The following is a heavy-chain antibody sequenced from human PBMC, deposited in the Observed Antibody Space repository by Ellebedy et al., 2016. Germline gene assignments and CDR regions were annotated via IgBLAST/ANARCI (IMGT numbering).Heavy chain of an antibody. CDR2: IIPIFGTA. J-gene: IGHJ3*02. CDR3: ARGLRMVRGPDAFDI. D-gene: IGHD3-10*01. CDR1: GGTFSSYA. V-gene: IGHV1-69*13. Sequence: SVKVSXXASGGTFSSYAISWVRQAPGQGLEWMGGIIPIFGTANYAQKFQGRVRITADESTSTAYMELSSLRSEDTAVYYCARGLRMVRGPDAFDIWGQGTMVTVSS.